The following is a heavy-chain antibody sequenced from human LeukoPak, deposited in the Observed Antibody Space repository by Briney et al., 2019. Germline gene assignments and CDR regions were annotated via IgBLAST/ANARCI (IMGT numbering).Heavy chain of an antibody. V-gene: IGHV1-18*01. D-gene: IGHD6-19*01. Sequence: ASVTVSCKASGYTFLTYAITWVRQAPGQGLEWVGWIRTYNGDTDSARKIHDRVTMTTDTSTSTAYMELRSLRSDSTAVYYCTRGGDLVGVAATAADNGMDVWGQGTTVIVSS. CDR1: GYTFLTYA. J-gene: IGHJ6*02. CDR3: TRGGDLVGVAATAADNGMDV. CDR2: IRTYNGDT.